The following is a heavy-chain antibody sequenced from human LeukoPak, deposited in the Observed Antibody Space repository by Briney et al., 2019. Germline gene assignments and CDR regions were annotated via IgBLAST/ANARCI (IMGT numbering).Heavy chain of an antibody. Sequence: SETLSLTCTVSGGSINSYWSWIRQPAGKGLEWIGRISGSRTITYNPALQSRLSISIDTSKNQFSLKLMSVTAADTAVYYCARDSGTTGEVKFDPWGQGTLVTVSS. J-gene: IGHJ5*02. CDR1: GGSINSY. CDR3: ARDSGTTGEVKFDP. CDR2: ISGSRTI. D-gene: IGHD3-10*01. V-gene: IGHV4-4*07.